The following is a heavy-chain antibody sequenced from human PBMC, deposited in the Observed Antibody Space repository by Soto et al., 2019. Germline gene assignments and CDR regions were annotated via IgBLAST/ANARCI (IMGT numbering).Heavy chain of an antibody. Sequence: SLRLSCAASGFTFSSYGMHWVRQAPGKGLEWVAVISYDGSNKYYADSVKGRFTISRDNSKNTLYLQMNSLRAEDTAVYYCAKDRGAHDYGEFDYWGQGTLVTVSS. J-gene: IGHJ4*02. V-gene: IGHV3-30*18. CDR2: ISYDGSNK. D-gene: IGHD4-17*01. CDR3: AKDRGAHDYGEFDY. CDR1: GFTFSSYG.